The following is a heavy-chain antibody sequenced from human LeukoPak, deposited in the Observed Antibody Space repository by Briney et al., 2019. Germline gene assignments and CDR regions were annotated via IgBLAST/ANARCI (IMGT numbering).Heavy chain of an antibody. V-gene: IGHV1-69*04. CDR1: GCTFSSYA. CDR2: IIPIFGIA. Sequence: GASVKVSCKASGCTFSSYAISWVRQAPGQGLEWMGRIIPIFGIANYAQKFQGRVTITADKSTSTAYMELSSLRSEDTAVYYCARDLTGYCSSTSCPMGYWGQGTLVTVSS. D-gene: IGHD2-2*01. CDR3: ARDLTGYCSSTSCPMGY. J-gene: IGHJ4*02.